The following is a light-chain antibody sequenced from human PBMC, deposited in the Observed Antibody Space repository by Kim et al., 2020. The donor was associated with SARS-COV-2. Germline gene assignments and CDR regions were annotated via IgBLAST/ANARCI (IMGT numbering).Light chain of an antibody. Sequence: RVTISCSGTSSNIGSNHVNWYQKLPGTAPKLLIFSNNERPSGVPDRFSGSKSGTSASLAISGLQSEDEADYYCAVWDDSLTGSWVFGGGTQLTVL. CDR3: AVWDDSLTGSWV. CDR2: SNN. CDR1: SSNIGSNH. V-gene: IGLV1-44*01. J-gene: IGLJ3*02.